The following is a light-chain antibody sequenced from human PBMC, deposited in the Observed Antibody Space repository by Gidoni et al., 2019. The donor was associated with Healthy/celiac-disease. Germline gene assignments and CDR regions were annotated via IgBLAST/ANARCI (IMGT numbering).Light chain of an antibody. Sequence: DLQMTQSPASLSASVRDRVTITCRASQSISSYLNWYQQKPGKAPKLLIYAASSLQSGVSSRFSGSGSGTDFTLTISSLQPEDFATYYCQQSYSTSWTFGQGTKVEIK. CDR1: QSISSY. CDR3: QQSYSTSWT. CDR2: AAS. J-gene: IGKJ1*01. V-gene: IGKV1-39*01.